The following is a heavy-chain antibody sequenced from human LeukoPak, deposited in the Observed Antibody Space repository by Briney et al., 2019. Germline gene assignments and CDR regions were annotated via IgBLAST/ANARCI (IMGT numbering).Heavy chain of an antibody. CDR3: AREGTTPYWYFDL. Sequence: GGSLRLSCAASGFTLSNYCMHWVRQAPGKGLVWVSRINSDGSTTHYADSVKGRFTISRDNAKNTLYLQMNSLRAEDTAVYYCAREGTTPYWYFDLWGRGTLVTVSS. D-gene: IGHD1-7*01. CDR1: GFTLSNYC. J-gene: IGHJ2*01. CDR2: INSDGSTT. V-gene: IGHV3-74*01.